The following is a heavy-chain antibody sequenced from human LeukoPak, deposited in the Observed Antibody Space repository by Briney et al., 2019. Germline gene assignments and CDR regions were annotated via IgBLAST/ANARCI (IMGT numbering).Heavy chain of an antibody. CDR1: GGSFSGYY. D-gene: IGHD3-9*01. V-gene: IGHV4-34*01. CDR2: INHSGST. J-gene: IGHJ5*02. Sequence: PSETLSLTCAVYGGSFSGYYWSWIRQPPGKGLEWIGEINHSGSTNYHPSLKSRVTISVDTSKDQFSLKLSAVTAADTAVYYCARGAQIGRGDWFAVSWFDPWGQGTLVTVSS. CDR3: ARGAQIGRGDWFAVSWFDP.